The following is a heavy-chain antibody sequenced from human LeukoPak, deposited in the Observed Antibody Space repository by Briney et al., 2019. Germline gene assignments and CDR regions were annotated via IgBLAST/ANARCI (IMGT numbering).Heavy chain of an antibody. CDR1: GDSISSYY. Sequence: SETLSLTCTVSGDSISSYYWSWIRQPPGKGLEWIGYIYYSGTTNYNTSRKSRVTISVDTSKYQYFLKLNSVTAADTAVYCCARYRTGTSGVDHWGQGTLVTVSS. J-gene: IGHJ4*02. D-gene: IGHD1-7*01. CDR2: IYYSGTT. CDR3: ARYRTGTSGVDH. V-gene: IGHV4-59*01.